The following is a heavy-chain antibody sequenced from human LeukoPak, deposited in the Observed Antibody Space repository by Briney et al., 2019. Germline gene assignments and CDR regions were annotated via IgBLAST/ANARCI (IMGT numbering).Heavy chain of an antibody. CDR3: ARDLKRELGWFDH. V-gene: IGHV1-2*06. CDR2: INPNSGGT. Sequence: GASVKVSCKASGYTFTGYYMHWVRQAPGQGLEWMGRINPNSGGTNYAQKFQGRVTMTRDTSISTAYMELSRLRSDDTAVYYCARDLKRELGWFDHWGQGTLVTVSS. D-gene: IGHD1-26*01. CDR1: GYTFTGYY. J-gene: IGHJ5*02.